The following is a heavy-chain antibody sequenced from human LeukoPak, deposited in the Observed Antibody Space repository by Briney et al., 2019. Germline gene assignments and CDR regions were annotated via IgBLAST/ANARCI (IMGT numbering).Heavy chain of an antibody. V-gene: IGHV3-30-3*02. CDR3: VKSGTWADFDS. Sequence: PGGSLRLSCAASGFTFSSYAMHWVRQAPGKGLEWVAVISYDGSNKYYADSVKGRFTISRDNSKNTLYLQMNSLRAEDTAVYYCVKSGTWADFDSWGQGTLVTVSS. CDR1: GFTFSSYA. CDR2: ISYDGSNK. D-gene: IGHD1-26*01. J-gene: IGHJ5*01.